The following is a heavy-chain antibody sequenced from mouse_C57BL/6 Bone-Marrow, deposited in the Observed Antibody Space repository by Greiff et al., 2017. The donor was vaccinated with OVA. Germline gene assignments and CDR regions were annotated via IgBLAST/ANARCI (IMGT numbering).Heavy chain of an antibody. J-gene: IGHJ2*01. V-gene: IGHV1-4*01. Sequence: QVQLKQSGAELARPGASVKMSCKASGYTFTSYTMHWVKQRPGQGLEWIGYINPSSGYTKYNQKFKDKATLTADKSSSTAYMQLSSLTSEDSAVYYCARSQDTTDYFDYWGQGTTLTVSS. CDR2: INPSSGYT. CDR3: ARSQDTTDYFDY. D-gene: IGHD1-1*01. CDR1: GYTFTSYT.